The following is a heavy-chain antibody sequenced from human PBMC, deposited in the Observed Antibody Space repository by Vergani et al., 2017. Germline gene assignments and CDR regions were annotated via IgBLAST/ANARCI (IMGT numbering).Heavy chain of an antibody. CDR1: RYSITNYW. CDR3: AKTHDFSSLYSSYNWFDP. V-gene: IGHV5-51*03. J-gene: IGHJ5*02. D-gene: IGHD3-3*01. Sequence: EVQLVQSGAEVKKPGESLKISCQGSRYSITNYWIAWVRQRPGKGLEWMGIIYAGDSDVRYSPSFQGQVTMSVDKSLSTASLQWSSLKASDTATYYCAKTHDFSSLYSSYNWFDPWGQGTQVTVSS. CDR2: IYAGDSDV.